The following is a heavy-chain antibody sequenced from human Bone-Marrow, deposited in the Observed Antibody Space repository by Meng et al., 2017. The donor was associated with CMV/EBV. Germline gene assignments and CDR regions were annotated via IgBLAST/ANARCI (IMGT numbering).Heavy chain of an antibody. CDR2: MGGDDGTT. J-gene: IGHJ2*01. CDR1: GLTIRSFT. V-gene: IGHV3-23*01. D-gene: IGHD3-16*01. Sequence: LSCGDSGLTIRSFTMSWVRQAPGKGREWVSSMGGDDGTTYADSAKGRFTFSRDNSKNTLYLEMNSLRAEDTALYYCAKVMRSWYFDLWGRGTLVTVSS. CDR3: AKVMRSWYFDL.